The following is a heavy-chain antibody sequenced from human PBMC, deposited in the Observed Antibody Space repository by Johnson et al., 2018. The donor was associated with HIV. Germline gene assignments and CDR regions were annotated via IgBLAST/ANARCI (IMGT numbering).Heavy chain of an antibody. V-gene: IGHV3-33*05. CDR1: GFTFSNYG. D-gene: IGHD4-11*01. CDR3: ARGSTVTTLSGAFDI. Sequence: VQLVESGGGVVHPGGSLRLSCEASGFTFSNYGMHWVRQAPGKGLEWVAFIAHDGRIKHYADSVKGRFTMSRDNSKNTLYLQMNSLRADDTAVYYCARGSTVTTLSGAFDIWGQGTLVTVSS. CDR2: IAHDGRIK. J-gene: IGHJ3*02.